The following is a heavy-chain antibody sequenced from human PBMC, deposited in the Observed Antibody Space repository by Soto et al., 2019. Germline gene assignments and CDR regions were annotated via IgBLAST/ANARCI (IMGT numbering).Heavy chain of an antibody. CDR2: ISAYNGNT. D-gene: IGHD6-19*01. V-gene: IGHV1-18*01. J-gene: IGHJ4*02. CDR3: ARQSLDWGPEWLVYGYDY. CDR1: GYTFTSYG. Sequence: VASVKVSCKASGYTFTSYGISWVRQAPGQGLEWMGWISAYNGNTNYAQKLQGRVTMTTDTSTSTAYMELRSLRSDDTAVYYCARQSLDWGPEWLVYGYDYWGQGTLVTVSS.